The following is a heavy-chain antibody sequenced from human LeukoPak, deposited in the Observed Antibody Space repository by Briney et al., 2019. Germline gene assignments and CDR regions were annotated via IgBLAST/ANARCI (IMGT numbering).Heavy chain of an antibody. V-gene: IGHV3-66*01. CDR1: GFTVSSNY. CDR2: IYSGGST. J-gene: IGHJ4*02. Sequence: GGSLRLSCAASGFTVSSNYMSWVRQAPGKGLEWVSVIYSGGSTYYADSVKGRFTISRDNSKNTLYLQMNSLRAEDTAGYYCAREKRRIAAAGINFDYWGQGTLVTVSS. CDR3: AREKRRIAAAGINFDY. D-gene: IGHD6-13*01.